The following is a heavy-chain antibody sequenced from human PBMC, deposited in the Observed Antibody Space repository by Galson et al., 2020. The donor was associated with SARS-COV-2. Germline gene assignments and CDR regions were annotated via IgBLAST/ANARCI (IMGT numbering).Heavy chain of an antibody. Sequence: TNYADSVKGRFTVSRDHSKNNIYLQMNSLRVEDTAIYYCAKAAVTIFGVAWSSYFDYWGQGSLVTVSS. CDR2: T. J-gene: IGHJ4*02. D-gene: IGHD3-3*01. CDR3: AKAAVTIFGVAWSSYFDY. V-gene: IGHV3-23*01.